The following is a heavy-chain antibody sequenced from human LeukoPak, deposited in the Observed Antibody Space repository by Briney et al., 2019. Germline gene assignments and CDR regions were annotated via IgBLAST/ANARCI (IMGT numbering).Heavy chain of an antibody. Sequence: GGSLRLSCAASGLTFSSYGMHWVRQAPGKGLEWVAVISYDGSNKYYADSVKGRFTISRDNSKNTLYLQMNRLRAEDTAVYYCAKDLTVLLWFGENGMDVWGQGTTVTVSS. J-gene: IGHJ6*02. V-gene: IGHV3-30*18. CDR1: GLTFSSYG. CDR2: ISYDGSNK. D-gene: IGHD3-10*01. CDR3: AKDLTVLLWFGENGMDV.